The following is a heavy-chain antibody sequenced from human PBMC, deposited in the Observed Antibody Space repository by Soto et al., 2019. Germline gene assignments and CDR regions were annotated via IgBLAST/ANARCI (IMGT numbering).Heavy chain of an antibody. CDR3: AKDPGYCSGGSCYLDAFDI. J-gene: IGHJ3*02. CDR1: GFTFSSYG. CDR2: ISYDGSNK. D-gene: IGHD2-15*01. V-gene: IGHV3-30*18. Sequence: GGSLRLSCAASGFTFSSYGMHWVRQAPGKGLEWVAVISYDGSNKYYADSVKGRFTISRDNSKNTLYLQMNSLRAEDTAVYYCAKDPGYCSGGSCYLDAFDIWGQGTMVTVSS.